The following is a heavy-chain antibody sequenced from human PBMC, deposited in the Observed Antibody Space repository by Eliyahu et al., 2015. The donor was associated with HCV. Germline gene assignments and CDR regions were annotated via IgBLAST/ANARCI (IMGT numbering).Heavy chain of an antibody. CDR3: VREGRCPDEKCYSGLMDF. J-gene: IGHJ4*02. CDR1: GXTXSNHG. Sequence: QIQLVESGGGVVQPGRSXXXXXVTAGXTXSNHGIXWVRQAPGKGLEWVAVISKDGTNEHYVESVKGRFSISRDNSENKVWLQMRSLRVEDTAVYYCVREGRCPDEKCYSGLMDFWGQGTLVTVSS. CDR2: ISKDGTNE. D-gene: IGHD2-15*01. V-gene: IGHV3-33*05.